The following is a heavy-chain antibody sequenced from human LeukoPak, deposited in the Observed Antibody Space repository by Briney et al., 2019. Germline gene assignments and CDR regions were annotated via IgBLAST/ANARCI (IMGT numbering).Heavy chain of an antibody. V-gene: IGHV4-59*01. CDR3: AKDPRSRVITGDYFDY. D-gene: IGHD3-22*01. CDR2: IYYSGST. CDR1: GGSISSYY. Sequence: SETLSLTCTVSGGSISSYYWSWIRQPPGKGLEWIGYIYYSGSTNYNPSLKSRVTISVDTSKNQYSLKLSSVTAADTAVYYCAKDPRSRVITGDYFDYWGQGTLVTVSS. J-gene: IGHJ4*02.